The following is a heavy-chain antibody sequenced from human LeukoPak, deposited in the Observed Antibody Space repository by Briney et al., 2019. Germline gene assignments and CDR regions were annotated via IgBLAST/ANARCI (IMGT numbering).Heavy chain of an antibody. J-gene: IGHJ2*01. Sequence: GSLRLSCAASGFTFSSYSMNWVRQAPGKGLEWVSSISSSSSYIYYADSVKGRFTISRDNAKNSLYLQMNSLRAEDTAVYYCARAPRKYYYDSSGFLDYWYFDLWGRGTLVTVSS. CDR1: GFTFSSYS. D-gene: IGHD3-22*01. CDR3: ARAPRKYYYDSSGFLDYWYFDL. V-gene: IGHV3-21*01. CDR2: ISSSSSYI.